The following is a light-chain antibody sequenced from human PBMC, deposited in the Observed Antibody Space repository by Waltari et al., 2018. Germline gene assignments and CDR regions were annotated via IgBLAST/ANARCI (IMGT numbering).Light chain of an antibody. Sequence: QSALTQPRSVSGSPGQSVAISCNRSHSAGGGYNFVSCYQQHPAKSPKIKIYDVTKRPSGVPDRFSGSKSGNTASLTISGLQAEDEADYYCCSYAGSDTYVFGTGTEVTVL. J-gene: IGLJ1*01. CDR1: HSAGGGYNF. V-gene: IGLV2-11*01. CDR2: DVT. CDR3: CSYAGSDTYV.